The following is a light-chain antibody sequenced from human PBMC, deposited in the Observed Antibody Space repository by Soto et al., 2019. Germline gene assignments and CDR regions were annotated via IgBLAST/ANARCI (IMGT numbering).Light chain of an antibody. CDR1: QSVSSSY. J-gene: IGKJ1*01. V-gene: IGKV3-20*01. CDR3: QQDGGSLTWT. Sequence: EILLTHSPGTLSLSPGERATLSCRASQSVSSSYLAWYQQKHGQAPRLLIYSASSRATGIPDRFSGSASGTDFTLTSSRLEPEDFAVYYGQQDGGSLTWTCGQGTKVEIK. CDR2: SAS.